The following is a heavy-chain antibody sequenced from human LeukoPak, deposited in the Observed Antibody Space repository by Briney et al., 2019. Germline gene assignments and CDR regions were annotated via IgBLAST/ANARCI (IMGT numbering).Heavy chain of an antibody. J-gene: IGHJ4*02. CDR3: ARVFWSSGWYYFEY. Sequence: PGGSLRLSCAASGFNFTNYNMTWVRQAPGKGLEWVANIKQDGSEKYYVDSVKGRFTISKDNAKNSLYLQMNSLRTEDTAVYYCARVFWSSGWYYFEYWGQGTLVTVSS. V-gene: IGHV3-7*04. D-gene: IGHD6-13*01. CDR2: IKQDGSEK. CDR1: GFNFTNYN.